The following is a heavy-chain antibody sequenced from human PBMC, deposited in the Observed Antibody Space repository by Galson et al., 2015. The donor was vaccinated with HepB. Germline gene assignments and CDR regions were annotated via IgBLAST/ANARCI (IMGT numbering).Heavy chain of an antibody. V-gene: IGHV3-30*18. D-gene: IGHD3-3*01. CDR2: ISYDGSNK. Sequence: SLRLSCAASGFTFSSYGMHWVRQAPGKGLEWVAVISYDGSNKYYADSVKGRFTISRDNSKNTLYLQMNSLRAEDTAVYYCAKNTIRFLEWLFDYWGQGTLVTISS. CDR3: AKNTIRFLEWLFDY. J-gene: IGHJ4*02. CDR1: GFTFSSYG.